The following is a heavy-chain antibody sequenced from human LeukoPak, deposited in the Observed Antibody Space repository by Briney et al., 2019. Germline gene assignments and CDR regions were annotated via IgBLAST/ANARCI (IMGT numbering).Heavy chain of an antibody. D-gene: IGHD2-15*01. CDR1: GFSVSSNF. CDR2: IFGAETT. J-gene: IGHJ4*02. Sequence: GGSLRLSCVVSGFSVSSNFMTWVRQAPGKGLEWVSVIFGAETTFYADSVKGRFSTSRDGSKNTLYLEMNGLRVEDTAVYYCGTSRYSSGSVDDSWGQGTLVTVSS. V-gene: IGHV3-66*01. CDR3: GTSRYSSGSVDDS.